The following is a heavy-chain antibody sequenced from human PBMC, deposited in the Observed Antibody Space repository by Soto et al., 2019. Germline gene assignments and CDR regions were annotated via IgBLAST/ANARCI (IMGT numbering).Heavy chain of an antibody. Sequence: SVTCGLAEGSIVSDNGWRLIRQNPGKGLEWIGEINRDGSTNYNPSLKSRVTMSVDKSRNQFSLRLSSVTAADTAVYFCAKDREAESFSVFDYWGQGTLVTVSS. CDR3: AKDREAESFSVFDY. CDR2: INRDGST. D-gene: IGHD1-26*01. J-gene: IGHJ4*02. CDR1: EGSIVSDNG. V-gene: IGHV4-4*01.